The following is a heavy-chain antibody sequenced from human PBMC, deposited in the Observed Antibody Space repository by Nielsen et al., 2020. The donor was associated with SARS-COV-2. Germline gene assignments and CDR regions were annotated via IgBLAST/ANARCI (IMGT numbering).Heavy chain of an antibody. D-gene: IGHD6-13*01. V-gene: IGHV4-4*02. CDR3: ARDDGISSWYRVVDY. CDR1: GASISSNNW. Sequence: SETLSLTCAVSGASISSNNWWSWVRQPPGKGLEWIGEIYHSGSANYNPSLKSRVTISVDKSKNQFSLKLSSVTAADTAVYYCARDDGISSWYRVVDYWGQGTLVTVSS. CDR2: IYHSGSA. J-gene: IGHJ4*02.